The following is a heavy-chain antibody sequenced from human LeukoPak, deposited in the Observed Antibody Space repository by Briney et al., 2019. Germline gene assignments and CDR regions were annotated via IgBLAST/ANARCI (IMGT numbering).Heavy chain of an antibody. V-gene: IGHV4-59*01. CDR2: IYYSGST. CDR1: GGSISSYY. J-gene: IGHJ6*03. Sequence: SETLSLTCTVSGGSISSYYWSWIRQPPGKGLEWIGYIYYSGSTNYNPSLKSRVTISVDTSKNQFSLKLSSVTAADTAVYYCARNNRPYYDFWSGYYGDGYYYYYMDVWGKGTTVTVSS. CDR3: ARNNRPYYDFWSGYYGDGYYYYYMDV. D-gene: IGHD3-3*01.